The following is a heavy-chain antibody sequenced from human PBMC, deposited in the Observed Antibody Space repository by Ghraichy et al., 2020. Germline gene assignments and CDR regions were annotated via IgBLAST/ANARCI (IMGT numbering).Heavy chain of an antibody. CDR3: AKDREYCSGGSCYIPWYFDL. Sequence: GGSLRLSCVVSGFTFSNYAMTWVRQAPGEGLEWVSAITGSGGTTYADSVKDRFTSSRDNSKNTLFLQMNSLRVEDTAVYYCAKDREYCSGGSCYIPWYFDLWGRGTLVAVSS. J-gene: IGHJ2*01. D-gene: IGHD2-15*01. V-gene: IGHV3-23*01. CDR1: GFTFSNYA. CDR2: ITGSGGTT.